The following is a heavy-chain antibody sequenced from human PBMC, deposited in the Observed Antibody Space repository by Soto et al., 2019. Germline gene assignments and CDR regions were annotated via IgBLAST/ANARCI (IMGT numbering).Heavy chain of an antibody. CDR3: ARVQGLSLARYCSGGSCYSGAYFVY. V-gene: IGHV1-3*01. J-gene: IGHJ4*02. CDR1: GYTFTSYA. Sequence: ASVKVSCKASGYTFTSYAMHWVRQAPGQRLEWMGWINAGNGNTKYSQKFQGRVTITRDTSASTAYMELSSLRSEDTAVYYCARVQGLSLARYCSGGSCYSGAYFVYWGQGTLVTVSS. CDR2: INAGNGNT. D-gene: IGHD2-15*01.